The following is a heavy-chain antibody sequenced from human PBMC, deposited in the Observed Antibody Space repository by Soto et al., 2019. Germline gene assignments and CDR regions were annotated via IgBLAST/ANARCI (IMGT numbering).Heavy chain of an antibody. CDR1: GGSISSYY. Sequence: SETLSLTCTVSGGSISSYYWSWIRQPAGKGLEWIGRIYTSGSTNYNPSLKSRVTMSVDTSKNQFSLKLSSVTAADTAVYYCARGSLVSIFGVATPVYGMDVWGQGTTVTVSS. V-gene: IGHV4-4*07. J-gene: IGHJ6*02. CDR3: ARGSLVSIFGVATPVYGMDV. CDR2: IYTSGST. D-gene: IGHD3-3*01.